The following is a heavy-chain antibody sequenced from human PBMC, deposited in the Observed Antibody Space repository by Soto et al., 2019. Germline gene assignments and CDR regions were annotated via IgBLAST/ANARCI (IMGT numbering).Heavy chain of an antibody. Sequence: QVQLVESGGGVVHPGRSLRLSCAASGFIFSGYAMHWVRQAPGKGLEWVAVISYDGNTKYYADSVKGRFTVSRDNSKNTLYVQMNTLSAEDTAMYYCAKETSAYEIDYWGQGTLVNVSS. V-gene: IGHV3-30-3*01. D-gene: IGHD5-12*01. CDR3: AKETSAYEIDY. CDR1: GFIFSGYA. J-gene: IGHJ4*02. CDR2: ISYDGNTK.